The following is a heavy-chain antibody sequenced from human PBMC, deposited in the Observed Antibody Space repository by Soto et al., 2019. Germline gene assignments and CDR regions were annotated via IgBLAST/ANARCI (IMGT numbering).Heavy chain of an antibody. D-gene: IGHD3-10*01. CDR1: GFTFGTYA. J-gene: IGHJ4*02. CDR2: LSGSGGTT. V-gene: IGHV3-23*01. CDR3: AKQRAGYGSGSDTFYFDF. Sequence: PGGSLRLSCSTSGFTFGTYAMNWVRQAPGKGLEWASALSGSGGTTYYADSVRGRFTISRDNSKNTLFLQMSSLRAEDTALYYCAKQRAGYGSGSDTFYFDFWGQGTLVTVSS.